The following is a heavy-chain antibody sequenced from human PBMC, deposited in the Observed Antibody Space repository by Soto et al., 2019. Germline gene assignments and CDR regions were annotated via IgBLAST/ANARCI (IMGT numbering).Heavy chain of an antibody. J-gene: IGHJ4*02. D-gene: IGHD3-16*01. V-gene: IGHV3-48*03. CDR3: AGGGDY. CDR2: ISNSGNTI. CDR1: GFTFSTYE. Sequence: EVQLLESGGGLVQPGGSLRLSCAASGFTFSTYEMNWVRQAPGKGLEWVSHISNSGNTIYYADSVKGRFTISRDNAKNPLYRQMDSLRADDPAVYYCAGGGDYWGQGALVTVSS.